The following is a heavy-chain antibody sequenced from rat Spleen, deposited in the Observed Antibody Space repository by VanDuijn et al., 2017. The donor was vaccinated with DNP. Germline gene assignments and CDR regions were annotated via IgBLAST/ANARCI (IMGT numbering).Heavy chain of an antibody. CDR3: TSPYRYNPNWFAY. D-gene: IGHD1-5*01. Sequence: EVQLVDSGGGLVQPGGSLNLSCAASGFTFSDNNMAWVRQAPKKGLEWVATITTSGGSSYYRDSVKGRFTFSRDNAKSTLYLQMNSLKSEDTATYYCTSPYRYNPNWFAYWGQGTLVTVSS. V-gene: IGHV5-27*01. CDR1: GFTFSDNN. CDR2: ITTSGGSS. J-gene: IGHJ3*01.